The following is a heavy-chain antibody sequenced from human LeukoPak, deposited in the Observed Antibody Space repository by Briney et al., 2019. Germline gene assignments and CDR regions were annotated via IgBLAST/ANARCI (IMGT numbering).Heavy chain of an antibody. CDR1: GYTFTGYY. J-gene: IGHJ6*03. CDR2: INPNSGGT. Sequence: ASVKVSCKASGYTFTGYYMHWVRQAPGQGLEWMGWINPNSGGTNYAQKFQGRVTMTRDTSISIAYMELSRLRSDDTAVYYCARRYRAIYYYYMDVWGKGTTVTVSS. CDR3: ARRYRAIYYYYMDV. D-gene: IGHD1-26*01. V-gene: IGHV1-2*02.